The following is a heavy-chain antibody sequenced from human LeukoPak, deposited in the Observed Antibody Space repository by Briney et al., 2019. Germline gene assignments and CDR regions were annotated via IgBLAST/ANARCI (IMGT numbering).Heavy chain of an antibody. CDR1: GYIFTGYY. CDR3: ARQLAYCGGDCYVAELDY. CDR2: INPNSGDT. D-gene: IGHD2-21*02. J-gene: IGHJ4*02. V-gene: IGHV1-2*02. Sequence: ASVKVSCKASGYIFTGYYMHWVRQAPGQGLEWMGWINPNSGDTNYAQKFQGRVTMTRDTSISTAYMELSRLRSDDTAVYYCARQLAYCGGDCYVAELDYWGQGTLVTVSS.